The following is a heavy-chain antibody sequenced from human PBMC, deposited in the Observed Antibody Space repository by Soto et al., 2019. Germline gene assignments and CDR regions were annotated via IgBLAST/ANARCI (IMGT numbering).Heavy chain of an antibody. J-gene: IGHJ4*02. CDR3: ARRAGYYYDSSGPEDY. CDR1: GGSFSGYY. D-gene: IGHD3-22*01. Sequence: SETLSLTCAVYGGSFSGYYWSWIRQPPGKGLEWIGEINHSGSTNYNPSIKSRVTISVDTSKNQFSLKLSSVTAADTAVYYCARRAGYYYDSSGPEDYWGQGTLVTVSS. CDR2: INHSGST. V-gene: IGHV4-34*01.